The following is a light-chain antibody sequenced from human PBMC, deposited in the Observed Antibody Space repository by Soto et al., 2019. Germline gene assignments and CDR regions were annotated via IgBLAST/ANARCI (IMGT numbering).Light chain of an antibody. Sequence: DIQMTQSPSSLSASVGDRVSITCRASQSISKFLNWYQQKPGKVPKMLIYAASNVHNGGPSRFSGSGSGTDFTLTISNLQPEDVATYYCQQSYNFFPTFGQGTKVEIK. J-gene: IGKJ1*01. V-gene: IGKV1-39*01. CDR1: QSISKF. CDR3: QQSYNFFPT. CDR2: AAS.